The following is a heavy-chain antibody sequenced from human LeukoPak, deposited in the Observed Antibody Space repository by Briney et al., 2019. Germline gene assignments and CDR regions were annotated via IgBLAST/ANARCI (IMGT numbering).Heavy chain of an antibody. CDR1: GFTFSSYG. CDR2: IRYDGSNK. D-gene: IGHD1-26*01. V-gene: IGHV3-30*02. Sequence: PGGSLRLSCAASGFTFSSYGMHCVRQAPGKGLEWVAFIRYDGSNKYYADSVKGRFTISRDNSKNTLYLQMNSLRAEDTAVYYCAKDRSGSYSQGLDYWGQGTLVTVSS. CDR3: AKDRSGSYSQGLDY. J-gene: IGHJ4*02.